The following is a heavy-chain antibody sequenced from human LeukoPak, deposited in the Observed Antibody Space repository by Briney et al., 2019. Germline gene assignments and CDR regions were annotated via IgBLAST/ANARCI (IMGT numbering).Heavy chain of an antibody. CDR3: ARFSGYDSSAHDAFDI. D-gene: IGHD3-22*01. V-gene: IGHV1-69*05. J-gene: IGHJ3*02. Sequence: RASVTVSFKASGGTFSSYAISWVRQAPGQGLEWMGGIIPIFGTANYAQKFQGRVTITTDESTSTAYMELSSLRSEDTAVYYCARFSGYDSSAHDAFDIWGQGTMVTVSS. CDR2: IIPIFGTA. CDR1: GGTFSSYA.